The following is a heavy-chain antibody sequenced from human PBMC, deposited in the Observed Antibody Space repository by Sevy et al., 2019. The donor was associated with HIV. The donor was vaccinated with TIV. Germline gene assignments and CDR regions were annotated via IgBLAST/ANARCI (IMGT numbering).Heavy chain of an antibody. CDR3: ARVVVVAATIGPLDY. CDR2: IIPILRIT. D-gene: IGHD2-15*01. J-gene: IGHJ4*02. V-gene: IGHV1-69*04. Sequence: ASVKVSCKASGGTFNSYAISWVRQAPGQGLEWMGRIIPILRITIYAQQFQGRVTITADKSTSTAYMGLSSLGSEDTAVYYCARVVVVAATIGPLDYWGQGTLVTVSS. CDR1: GGTFNSYA.